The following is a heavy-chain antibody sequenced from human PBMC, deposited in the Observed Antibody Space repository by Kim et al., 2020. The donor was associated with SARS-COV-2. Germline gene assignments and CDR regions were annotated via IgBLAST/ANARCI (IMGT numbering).Heavy chain of an antibody. V-gene: IGHV3-23*01. D-gene: IGHD5-12*01. CDR3: ANSGGLRDGYLFDY. J-gene: IGHJ4*02. CDR2: ISGSGGST. Sequence: GGSLRLSCAASGFTFSSYAMSWVRQAPGKGLEWVSAISGSGGSTYYADSVKGRFTISRDNSKNTLYLQMNSLRAEDTAVYYCANSGGLRDGYLFDYWGQGTLVTVSS. CDR1: GFTFSSYA.